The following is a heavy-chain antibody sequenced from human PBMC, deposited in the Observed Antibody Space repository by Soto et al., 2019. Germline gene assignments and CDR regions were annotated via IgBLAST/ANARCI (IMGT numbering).Heavy chain of an antibody. CDR1: GYDFTTYG. J-gene: IGHJ4*02. Sequence: QVHLVQSGAEVKKPGASVKVSCKGSGYDFTTYGITWVRQAPGQGLEWMAWISAHNGNTDYAQKHPGRVTVTRDTSTSTAYMELRSLRSDDTAMYYCARGRYGDYWGQGALVTVSS. CDR3: ARGRYGDY. V-gene: IGHV1-18*01. CDR2: ISAHNGNT. D-gene: IGHD1-1*01.